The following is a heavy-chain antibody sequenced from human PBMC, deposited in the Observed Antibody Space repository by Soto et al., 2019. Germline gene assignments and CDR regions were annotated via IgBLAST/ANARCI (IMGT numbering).Heavy chain of an antibody. CDR2: ISAHHGDT. D-gene: IGHD4-17*01. CDR1: GYTFTSYG. V-gene: IGHV1-18*01. Sequence: QVRLVQSGSEVKKPGASVKVSCKASGYTFTSYGFSWVRQAPGQGLEWVGWISAHHGDTNYAQKCQGRVTMPTDTSTSTAYMELRSLRSDDTAVYYCARDTMVTSNCFDTWGQGTLVTGSS. CDR3: ARDTMVTSNCFDT. J-gene: IGHJ5*02.